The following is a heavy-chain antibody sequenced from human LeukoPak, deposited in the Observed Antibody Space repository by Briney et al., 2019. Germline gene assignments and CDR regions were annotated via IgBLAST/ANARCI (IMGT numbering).Heavy chain of an antibody. CDR3: AKDRAAASYFDY. V-gene: IGHV3-21*01. J-gene: IGHJ4*02. D-gene: IGHD6-13*01. Sequence: GGSLRLSCAASGFTFSTYNMNWVRQAPGKGLEGVSSISSNSRNIYYADSVKGRFSISRDNAKNSLYLQMNSLRAEDTGVYHCAKDRAAASYFDYWGQGTLVTVSS. CDR1: GFTFSTYN. CDR2: ISSNSRNI.